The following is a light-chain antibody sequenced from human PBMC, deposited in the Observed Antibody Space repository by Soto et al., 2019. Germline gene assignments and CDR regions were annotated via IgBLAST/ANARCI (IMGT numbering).Light chain of an antibody. V-gene: IGKV1-39*02. CDR1: QNLDNY. CDR2: AAS. Sequence: DIQMTQSPSSLSASVGDRVTITCRASQNLDNYLNWYQQRPGNAPKLLIFAASNLQSGVPARFPGGGSGRFFTLSITSLQPEDFATYFCQRHYAYPLTFGGGTRVEI. J-gene: IGKJ4*01. CDR3: QRHYAYPLT.